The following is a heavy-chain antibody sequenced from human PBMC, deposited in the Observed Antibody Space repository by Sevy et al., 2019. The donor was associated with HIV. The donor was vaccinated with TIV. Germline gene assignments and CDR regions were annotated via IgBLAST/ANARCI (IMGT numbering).Heavy chain of an antibody. Sequence: ASVKVSCKASGYTFTSYDINWVRQATGQGLEWMGWMNPNSGNTGYAQKFQGRVTMTRNTSISTAYMEQSSLRSEDTAVYYCARSYYDFWSGYYVYYYYGMDVWGQGTTVTVSS. J-gene: IGHJ6*02. CDR3: ARSYYDFWSGYYVYYYYGMDV. D-gene: IGHD3-3*01. CDR1: GYTFTSYD. V-gene: IGHV1-8*01. CDR2: MNPNSGNT.